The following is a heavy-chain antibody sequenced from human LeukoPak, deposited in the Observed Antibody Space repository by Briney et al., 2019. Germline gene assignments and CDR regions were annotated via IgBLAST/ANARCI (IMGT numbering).Heavy chain of an antibody. D-gene: IGHD3-3*01. CDR3: ANGEGDFWSGYPLAMDV. Sequence: SVKVSCKASGGTFSSYAISWVRQAPGQGLEWMGGIIPIFGTANYAQKFQGRVTITADESTSTAYMELSSLRSEDTAVYYCANGEGDFWSGYPLAMDVWGKGTTVTVSS. CDR1: GGTFSSYA. V-gene: IGHV1-69*01. J-gene: IGHJ6*04. CDR2: IIPIFGTA.